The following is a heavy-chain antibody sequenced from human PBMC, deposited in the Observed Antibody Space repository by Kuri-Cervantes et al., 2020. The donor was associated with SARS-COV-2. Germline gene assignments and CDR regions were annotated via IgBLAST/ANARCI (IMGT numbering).Heavy chain of an antibody. CDR1: GYTFTGYY. CDR3: AREVGIQLWSSGNAFDI. V-gene: IGHV1-2*04. D-gene: IGHD5-18*01. J-gene: IGHJ3*02. CDR2: INPNSGGT. Sequence: ASVKVSCKASGYTFTGYYMHWVRQAPGQGLEWMGWINPNSGGTNYAQKFQGWVTMTRDTSISTAYMELSRLRSEDTAVYYCAREVGIQLWSSGNAFDIWGQGTTVTVSS.